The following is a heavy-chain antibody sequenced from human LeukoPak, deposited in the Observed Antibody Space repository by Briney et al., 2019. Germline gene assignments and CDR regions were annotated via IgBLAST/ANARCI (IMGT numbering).Heavy chain of an antibody. J-gene: IGHJ5*02. CDR2: IYYSGGT. CDR1: GGSISSYY. Sequence: SETLSLTCTVSGGSISSYYWSWIRQPPGKGLEWIGYIYYSGGTNYNPSLKSRVTISVDTSKNQFSLKLSSVTAADTAVYYCARDEKQGFDPWGQGTLVTVSS. V-gene: IGHV4-59*01. CDR3: ARDEKQGFDP.